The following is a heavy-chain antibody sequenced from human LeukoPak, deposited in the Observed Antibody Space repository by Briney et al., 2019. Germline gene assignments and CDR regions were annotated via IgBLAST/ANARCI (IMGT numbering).Heavy chain of an antibody. V-gene: IGHV4-30-4*08. Sequence: PSQTRSLTSTVSGGSISSGDYSWRWIRQPPGKGLEWIGYIYYSGSTYYNPSLKSRVTISVDTSKNQFSLKLSSVTAADTAVYYCARDSRGYSYGPSGLYYWGQATLVTVSS. CDR2: IYYSGST. J-gene: IGHJ4*02. CDR1: GGSISSGDYS. D-gene: IGHD5-18*01. CDR3: ARDSRGYSYGPSGLYY.